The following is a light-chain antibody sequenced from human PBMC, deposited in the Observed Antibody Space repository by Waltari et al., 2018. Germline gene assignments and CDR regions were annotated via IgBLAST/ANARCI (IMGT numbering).Light chain of an antibody. V-gene: IGKV2-30*01. J-gene: IGKJ1*01. CDR2: SVS. CDR1: QALVYKDGNIY. Sequence: DVVMNQSPLSLSVTLGQSASISCRSSQALVYKDGNIYLNWFHQRPGQPPRRLIYSVSKRDSGVPDRFSGSGSGTDFTLRISRVEAEDVGVYYCMQGTHWPWTFGQGTKVEIK. CDR3: MQGTHWPWT.